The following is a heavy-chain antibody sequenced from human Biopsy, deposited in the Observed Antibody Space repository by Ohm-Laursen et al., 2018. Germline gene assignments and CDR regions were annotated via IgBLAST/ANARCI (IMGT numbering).Heavy chain of an antibody. CDR1: GFTFSRYG. V-gene: IGHV3-23*01. D-gene: IGHD5-18*01. J-gene: IGHJ4*02. CDR3: AKTLGDSYGSRYFDY. CDR2: TFESGDTT. Sequence: SLRLSCAASGFTFSRYGMSWVRQAPGKGLEWVSVTFESGDTTHYGDSVKGRFSVSRDNSKSTLYLQMNSLSAEDTAVYYCAKTLGDSYGSRYFDYWGQGTLVTVSS.